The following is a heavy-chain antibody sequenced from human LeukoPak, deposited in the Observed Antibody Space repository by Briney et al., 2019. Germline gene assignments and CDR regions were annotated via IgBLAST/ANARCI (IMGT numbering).Heavy chain of an antibody. CDR1: GYTFTSYD. J-gene: IGHJ4*02. Sequence: ASVKVSCKASGYTFTSYDINWVRQATGQGLEWMGWMNPNSGNTYSAQKFQGRVTMTRDTSISTAYMEVSRLRSDDTAVYYCARDIMITFGGVIATKTFDYWGQGTLVTVSS. CDR2: MNPNSGNT. V-gene: IGHV1-8*01. CDR3: ARDIMITFGGVIATKTFDY. D-gene: IGHD3-16*02.